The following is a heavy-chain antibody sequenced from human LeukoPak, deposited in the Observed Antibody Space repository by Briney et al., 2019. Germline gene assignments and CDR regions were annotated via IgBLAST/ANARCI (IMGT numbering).Heavy chain of an antibody. CDR3: LGGVAADY. CDR2: IKQDASDK. CDR1: RFTFSYYW. D-gene: IGHD3-16*01. V-gene: IGHV3-7*01. Sequence: GGSLRLSCAASRFTFSYYWVTWVRQAPGKGVGWVANIKQDASDKHYADSVKGRFTISRDNAKNSLYLQMNSLRVEDTAVYYCLGGVAADYWGRGTLVTVSS. J-gene: IGHJ4*02.